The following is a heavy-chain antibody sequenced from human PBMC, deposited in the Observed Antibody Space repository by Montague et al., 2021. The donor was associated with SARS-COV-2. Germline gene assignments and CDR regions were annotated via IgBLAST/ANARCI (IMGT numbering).Heavy chain of an antibody. J-gene: IGHJ4*02. D-gene: IGHD5-24*01. CDR1: GFIFRNYA. Sequence: SLRLSCPASGFIFRNYAMSWVRQAPGKGLEWISVLYQDDRTTEYAGSVKGRFTISRDNSKNTLYLQMNSLRAEDTALYYCAKRDGYNPRNWSFDYWGQGTLVTVSS. V-gene: IGHV3-23*03. CDR3: AKRDGYNPRNWSFDY. CDR2: LYQDDRTT.